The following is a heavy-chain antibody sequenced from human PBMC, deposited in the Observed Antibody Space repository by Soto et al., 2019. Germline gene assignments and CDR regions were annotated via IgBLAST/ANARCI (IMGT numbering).Heavy chain of an antibody. J-gene: IGHJ6*02. CDR1: GDSFTSYW. V-gene: IGHV5-51*01. Sequence: GESMKISSKGSGDSFTSYWIGWVSQMPGKGLEWMGIIYPGDSDTRYSPSFQGQVTISADKSISTAYLQWSSLKASDTAMYYCAGGGVRGVITRTRDYYGMDVWGQGTTVPVSS. CDR2: IYPGDSDT. D-gene: IGHD3-10*01. CDR3: AGGGVRGVITRTRDYYGMDV.